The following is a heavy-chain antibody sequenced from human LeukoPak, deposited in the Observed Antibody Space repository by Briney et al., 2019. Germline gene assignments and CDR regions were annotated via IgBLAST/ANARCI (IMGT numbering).Heavy chain of an antibody. CDR1: GFTVSTNH. V-gene: IGHV3-53*01. Sequence: GGSLRLSCVASGFTVSTNHMNWARQAPGRGLEWVSVIHNGGSTYYADSVKGRFTISRDNSKNTLYLQLNSLRVEDTAVYYCATSIVGFTYDEHFQHWGQGTLVTVSS. J-gene: IGHJ1*01. CDR3: ATSIVGFTYDEHFQH. CDR2: IHNGGST. D-gene: IGHD1-26*01.